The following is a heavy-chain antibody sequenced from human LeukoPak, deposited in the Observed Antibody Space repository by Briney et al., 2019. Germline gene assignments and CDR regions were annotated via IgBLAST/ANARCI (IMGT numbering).Heavy chain of an antibody. D-gene: IGHD3-22*01. CDR2: INSDGSST. J-gene: IGHJ4*02. CDR1: GFTFSSYW. CDR3: ARDSSGYYPNFDY. Sequence: HAGGSLRLSCAASGFTFSSYWMHWVRHAPGKGLVWVSRINSDGSSTSYADSVKSRFTISRDNAKNTLYLQMNSLRAEDTAVYYCARDSSGYYPNFDYWGQGTLVTVSS. V-gene: IGHV3-74*01.